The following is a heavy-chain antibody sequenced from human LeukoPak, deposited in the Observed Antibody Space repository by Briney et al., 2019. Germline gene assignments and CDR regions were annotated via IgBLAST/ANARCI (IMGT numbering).Heavy chain of an antibody. CDR1: GGSVSSGSYY. CDR3: ARDYRHSNADYYYYGMDV. J-gene: IGHJ6*02. V-gene: IGHV4-61*01. D-gene: IGHD4-11*01. CDR2: IYYSGST. Sequence: SETLSLTCTVSGGSVSSGSYYWSWIRQPPGKGLEWIGYIYYSGSTNYNPSLKSRVTISVDTPKNQFSLKLSSVTAADTAVYYCARDYRHSNADYYYYGMDVWGQGTTVTVSS.